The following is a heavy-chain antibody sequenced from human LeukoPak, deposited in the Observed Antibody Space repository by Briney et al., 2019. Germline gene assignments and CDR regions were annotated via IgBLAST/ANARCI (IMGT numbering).Heavy chain of an antibody. CDR3: AESPGGY. J-gene: IGHJ4*02. D-gene: IGHD3-16*01. CDR1: GFTFINYA. CDR2: ITSSAVGT. Sequence: GGSPRLSCFTSGFTFINYAITWVRHPPREVLECVSSITSSAVGTHYAESVKGRFTISRDNSKNTLYLQMNSLRVEDTAVYYCAESPGGYWGQGTLVTVSS. V-gene: IGHV3-23*01.